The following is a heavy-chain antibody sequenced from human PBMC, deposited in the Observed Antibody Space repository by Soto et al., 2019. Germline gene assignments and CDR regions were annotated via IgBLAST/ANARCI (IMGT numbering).Heavy chain of an antibody. J-gene: IGHJ4*02. CDR1: GFTFSSYW. CDR2: IKQDGSEK. V-gene: IGHV3-7*03. D-gene: IGHD5-18*01. CDR3: ARVNKGIQLWSPFDY. Sequence: GSLRLSCAASGFTFSSYWMSWVRQAPGKGLEWVANIKQDGSEKYYVDSVKGRFTISRDNAKNSLYLQMNSLRAEDTAVYYCARVNKGIQLWSPFDYWGQGTLVTVSS.